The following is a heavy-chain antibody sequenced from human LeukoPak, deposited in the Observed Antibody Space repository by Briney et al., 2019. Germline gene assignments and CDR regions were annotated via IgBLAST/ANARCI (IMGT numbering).Heavy chain of an antibody. CDR3: ARADTSCLRFDP. Sequence: PSETLSLTCTVSGGSLSSSSYYWGWIRQPPGKGLEWIGSIYYSGSTYYNPSLKSRATISVDTSKNQFSLKLSSVTAADTAVYYCARADTSCLRFDPWGQGTLVTVSS. CDR2: IYYSGST. D-gene: IGHD2-2*01. J-gene: IGHJ5*02. CDR1: GGSLSSSSYY. V-gene: IGHV4-39*07.